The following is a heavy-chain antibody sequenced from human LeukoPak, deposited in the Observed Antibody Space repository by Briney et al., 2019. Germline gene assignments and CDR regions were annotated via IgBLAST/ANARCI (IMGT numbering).Heavy chain of an antibody. CDR3: ARVVTMTGFDY. Sequence: GGSLRLSCAASGFTFSSYSMNWVRQAPGKGLEWVSYISSSSSTIYYADSVKGRFTISRDNAKNSLYLQMNSLRAEDTAVYYCARVVTMTGFDYWGQGTLVTVSS. CDR1: GFTFSSYS. V-gene: IGHV3-48*01. J-gene: IGHJ4*02. CDR2: ISSSSSTI. D-gene: IGHD3-22*01.